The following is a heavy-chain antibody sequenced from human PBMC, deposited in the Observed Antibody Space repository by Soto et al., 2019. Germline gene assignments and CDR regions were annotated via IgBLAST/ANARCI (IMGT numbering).Heavy chain of an antibody. CDR2: ISPDGGGT. J-gene: IGHJ4*02. V-gene: IGHV1-46*01. CDR3: ATRDPGHY. Sequence: ASVKVSCKASGYTFTTYYMHWVRQAPGQGLEWMGIISPDGGGTSSAQKFQGRVTMTRDTSTSTVYMELSSLRSEDTAVYYCATRDPGHYWGQGTLVTVSS. CDR1: GYTFTTYY.